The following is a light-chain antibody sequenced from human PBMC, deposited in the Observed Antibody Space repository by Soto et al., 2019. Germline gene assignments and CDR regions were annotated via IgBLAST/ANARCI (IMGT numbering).Light chain of an antibody. CDR1: QSVSSS. J-gene: IGKJ5*01. V-gene: IGKV3-20*01. CDR3: RQYGSSPIT. Sequence: EIVLTQSPGTLSLSPGERSTLSCRASQSVSSSLAWYQQKPGQAPRLLISGASSRAAGIPDRFSGSGSGTDFTLTISKLEPEDFALYYCRQYGSSPITFGQGTRLDIK. CDR2: GAS.